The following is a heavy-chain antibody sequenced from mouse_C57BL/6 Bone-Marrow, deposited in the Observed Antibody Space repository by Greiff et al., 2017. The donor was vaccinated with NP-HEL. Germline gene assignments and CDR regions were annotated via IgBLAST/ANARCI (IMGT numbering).Heavy chain of an antibody. Sequence: QVQLKESGAELARPGASVKLSCKASGYTFTSYGISWVKQRTGQGLEWIGEIYPRSGNTYYNEKFKGKATLTADKSSSTAYMELRSLTSEDSAVYFCARESTTVVEGWYFDVWGTGTTVTVSS. CDR2: IYPRSGNT. D-gene: IGHD1-1*01. CDR3: ARESTTVVEGWYFDV. J-gene: IGHJ1*03. V-gene: IGHV1-81*01. CDR1: GYTFTSYG.